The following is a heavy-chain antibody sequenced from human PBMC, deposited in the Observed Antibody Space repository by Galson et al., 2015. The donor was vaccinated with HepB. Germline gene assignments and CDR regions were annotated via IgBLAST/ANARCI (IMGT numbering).Heavy chain of an antibody. CDR2: ISYDGSNK. CDR1: GFTFSSYA. J-gene: IGHJ1*01. CDR3: ARDQWELLPLRGPEYFQH. D-gene: IGHD1-26*01. Sequence: SLRLSCAASGFTFSSYAMHWVRQAPGKGLEWVAVISYDGSNKYYADSVKGRLTISRDNSKNTLYLQMNSLRAEDTAVYYCARDQWELLPLRGPEYFQHWGQGTLVTVSS. V-gene: IGHV3-30*04.